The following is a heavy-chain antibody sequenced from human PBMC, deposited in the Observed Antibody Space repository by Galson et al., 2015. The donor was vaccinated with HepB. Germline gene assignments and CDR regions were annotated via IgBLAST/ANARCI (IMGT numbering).Heavy chain of an antibody. Sequence: SLRLSCATSGFTFGDYAMSWFRQAPGKGLEWVSSISSSSSYIYYADSVKGRFTISRDNAKNSLYLQMNSLRAEDTAVYYCAREKIWSTIYPSSLDYWGQGTLVTVSS. CDR3: AREKIWSTIYPSSLDY. CDR2: ISSSSSYI. CDR1: GFTFGDYA. D-gene: IGHD3-9*01. V-gene: IGHV3-21*01. J-gene: IGHJ4*02.